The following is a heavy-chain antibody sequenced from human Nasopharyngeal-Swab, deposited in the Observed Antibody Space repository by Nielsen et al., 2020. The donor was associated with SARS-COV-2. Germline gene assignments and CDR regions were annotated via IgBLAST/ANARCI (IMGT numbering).Heavy chain of an antibody. J-gene: IGHJ4*02. CDR3: ARDLGYCSGGSCPIDY. V-gene: IGHV1-18*01. D-gene: IGHD2-15*01. CDR1: GYTFTSYG. CDR2: ISAYNGNT. Sequence: ASVKVSCKASGYTFTSYGISWVRQAPGQGLEWMGWISAYNGNTNYAQKLQGRVTMTTDTSTSTAYMELRSLRSDDTAVYYCARDLGYCSGGSCPIDYWGQGTLVTVPS.